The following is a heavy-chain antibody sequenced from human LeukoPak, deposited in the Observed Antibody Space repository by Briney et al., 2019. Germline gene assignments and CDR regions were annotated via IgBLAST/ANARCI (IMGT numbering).Heavy chain of an antibody. D-gene: IGHD3-16*01. J-gene: IGHJ3*02. V-gene: IGHV3-53*01. CDR3: VRDDYGSGSCCDAFDI. Sequence: PGGSLRLSCAASGFTVSSHYMTWVRQAPGKGLEWVSDIYIGGGTYYADSVKGRFTISRDNFKSMLYLQMDSLRAEDTSMYFCVRDDYGSGSCCDAFDIWGQGTMVTVSS. CDR1: GFTVSSHY. CDR2: IYIGGGT.